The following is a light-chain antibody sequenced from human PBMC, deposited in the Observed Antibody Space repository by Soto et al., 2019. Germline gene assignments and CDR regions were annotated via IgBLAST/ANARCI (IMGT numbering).Light chain of an antibody. Sequence: DIPMTQSPSSLSASVGDRVTITCRASQDIVNYLAWYQQKPGKVPKLLIYAASTLQSGVPSRFSGSASGTDFTLTISGLQPEDVATYYCQKYNRAPWTFGQGTKVEIK. V-gene: IGKV1-27*01. CDR1: QDIVNY. J-gene: IGKJ1*01. CDR3: QKYNRAPWT. CDR2: AAS.